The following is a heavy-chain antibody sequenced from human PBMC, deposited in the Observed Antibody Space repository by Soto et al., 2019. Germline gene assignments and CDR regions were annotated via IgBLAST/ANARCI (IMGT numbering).Heavy chain of an antibody. Sequence: EMQLLESGGGLVQPGGSRRLSCAASGFSFSNYAMSWVRQAPGKGLEWVSAISGNGGTTYYADSVKGRFTISRDNSRNTLFLQMNSLRVEDTAVYYCAKEPLAQGGGWYADYWGQGTLVTVSS. D-gene: IGHD6-19*01. CDR2: ISGNGGTT. CDR3: AKEPLAQGGGWYADY. J-gene: IGHJ4*02. CDR1: GFSFSNYA. V-gene: IGHV3-23*01.